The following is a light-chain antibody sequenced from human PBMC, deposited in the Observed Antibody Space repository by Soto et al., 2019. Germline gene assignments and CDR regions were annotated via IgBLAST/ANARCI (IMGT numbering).Light chain of an antibody. CDR3: SSYTSSSTRV. V-gene: IGLV2-14*03. Sequence: QSVLTPPASLSGSPGQSITISCTGTSSDVGGYNYVSWYQQYPGKAPKVVIYDVDNRPSGVSHRFSGSKSGNTASLTISGLQAEDEADYYCSSYTSSSTRVFGTGTKVTVL. CDR1: SSDVGGYNY. J-gene: IGLJ1*01. CDR2: DVD.